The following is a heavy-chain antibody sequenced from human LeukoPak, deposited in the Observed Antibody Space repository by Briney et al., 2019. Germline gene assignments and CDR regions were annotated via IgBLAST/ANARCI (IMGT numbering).Heavy chain of an antibody. CDR1: GFTFDDSG. Sequence: GGSLRLSCEASGFTFDDSGMTWVRQAPGKGLEWVSGINWNGGTTGYADSVKGRFTISRDNAKNSLYLQMDSLRAEDTAVYYCARDVTYYGGDWFDPWGQGTLVTVSS. CDR3: ARDVTYYGGDWFDP. D-gene: IGHD4-23*01. CDR2: INWNGGTT. J-gene: IGHJ5*02. V-gene: IGHV3-20*04.